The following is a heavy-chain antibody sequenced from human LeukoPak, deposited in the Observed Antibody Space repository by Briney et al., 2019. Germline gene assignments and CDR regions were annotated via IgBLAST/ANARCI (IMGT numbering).Heavy chain of an antibody. J-gene: IGHJ4*02. D-gene: IGHD3-22*01. CDR2: ISLNSGSI. Sequence: GRSLRLSCAASGFTFDDYAMHWVRQAPGKGLEWVSGISLNSGSIGYADSVKGRFTISRDNAKNSLYLQMNSLRAEDTALYYCAKSDSHYYDSSGYFSPADYWGQGTLVTVSS. CDR1: GFTFDDYA. V-gene: IGHV3-9*01. CDR3: AKSDSHYYDSSGYFSPADY.